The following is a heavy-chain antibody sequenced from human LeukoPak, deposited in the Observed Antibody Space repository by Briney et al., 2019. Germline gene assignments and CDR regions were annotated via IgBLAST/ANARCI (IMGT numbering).Heavy chain of an antibody. CDR3: ARGFGVAYYYYSMDV. CDR2: VSGSGCST. D-gene: IGHD3-3*01. Sequence: GGSLSLSCATSGFTLSNQVMNGVRQATGKGRAWVSAVSGSGCSTYYADSVKDRFTISTDNSKNTLYLQMISLGAEDTAVYYCARGFGVAYYYYSMDVWGKGTTVTISS. V-gene: IGHV3-23*01. CDR1: GFTLSNQV. J-gene: IGHJ6*03.